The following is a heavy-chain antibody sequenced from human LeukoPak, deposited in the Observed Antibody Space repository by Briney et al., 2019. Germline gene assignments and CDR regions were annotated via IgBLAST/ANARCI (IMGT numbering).Heavy chain of an antibody. J-gene: IGHJ4*02. CDR2: IYYTGST. Sequence: PSETLSLTCAVSGGSISSYYWSWIRQPPGKGLEWIGYIYYTGSTNYNPSLKSRVTISLDTSKNQFSLKLSSVTAADTAVYYCARSGSYLFDSWGQGTLVTVSS. CDR1: GGSISSYY. D-gene: IGHD1-26*01. V-gene: IGHV4-59*08. CDR3: ARSGSYLFDS.